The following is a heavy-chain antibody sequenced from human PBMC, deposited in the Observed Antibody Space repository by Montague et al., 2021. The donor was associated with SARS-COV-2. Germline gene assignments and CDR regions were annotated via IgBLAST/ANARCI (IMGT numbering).Heavy chain of an antibody. CDR1: GGSISSYY. V-gene: IGHV4-59*01. J-gene: IGHJ6*02. D-gene: IGHD3-3*01. CDR3: ARSRRITIFGVGLSNYYGMDV. Sequence: SETLSLTCTVSGGSISSYYWSWIRQPPGKGLEWIGYIYYGGSTNYNPSLKSRVTISVDTSKNQFSLKLSSVTAVDTAVYYCARSRRITIFGVGLSNYYGMDVWGQGTTVTVSS. CDR2: IYYGGST.